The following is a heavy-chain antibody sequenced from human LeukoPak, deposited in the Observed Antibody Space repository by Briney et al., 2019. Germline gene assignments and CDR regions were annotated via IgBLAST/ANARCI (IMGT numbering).Heavy chain of an antibody. J-gene: IGHJ4*02. D-gene: IGHD6-25*01. CDR2: INPSGGST. Sequence: ASVKVSCKASGYTFTSYYMHWVRQAPGQGLEWMGIINPSGGSTSYAQKFQGRVTMTRDTSTGTVYMDLSSLISEDTAVYYCARDLERLDYWGQGTMVTVSS. V-gene: IGHV1-46*01. CDR1: GYTFTSYY. CDR3: ARDLERLDY.